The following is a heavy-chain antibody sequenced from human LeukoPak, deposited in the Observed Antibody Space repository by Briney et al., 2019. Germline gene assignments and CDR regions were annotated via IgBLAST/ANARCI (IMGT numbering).Heavy chain of an antibody. D-gene: IGHD5-18*01. V-gene: IGHV1-69*04. CDR1: GGTFSSYA. Sequence: SVTVSCKASGGTFSSYAISWVRQAPGQGLEWMGRIIPILGIANYAQKFQGRVTITADKSTSTAYMELSSLRSEDTAVYYCAREDTAMANFDYWGQGTLVTVSS. CDR3: AREDTAMANFDY. J-gene: IGHJ4*02. CDR2: IIPILGIA.